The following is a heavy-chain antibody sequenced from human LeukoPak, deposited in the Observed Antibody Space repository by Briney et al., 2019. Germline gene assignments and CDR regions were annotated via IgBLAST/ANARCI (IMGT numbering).Heavy chain of an antibody. Sequence: GGSLRLSCAASGFTFSRYAMSWVRQAPGKGLEWGSAIGGRGTITYYADSVKGRFTISKDNSKNTLYLQMNSLRAEDTAVYYCAKDDDYVEYGYYFDFWGQGTLVTVSS. D-gene: IGHD4-17*01. CDR1: GFTFSRYA. V-gene: IGHV3-23*01. CDR2: IGGRGTIT. J-gene: IGHJ4*02. CDR3: AKDDDYVEYGYYFDF.